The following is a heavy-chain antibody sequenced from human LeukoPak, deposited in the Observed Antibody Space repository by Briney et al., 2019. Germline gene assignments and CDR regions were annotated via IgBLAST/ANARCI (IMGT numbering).Heavy chain of an antibody. Sequence: GGSLRLSCAASGFTFGSYAMYWVRQAPGKGLEWVSAISGSGGSTYYADSVKGRFTISRDNSKNTLYLQMNSLRAEDTAVYYCAKDRYYYDSSDFPGAAFDIWGQGTMVTVSS. CDR3: AKDRYYYDSSDFPGAAFDI. J-gene: IGHJ3*02. V-gene: IGHV3-23*01. D-gene: IGHD3-22*01. CDR2: ISGSGGST. CDR1: GFTFGSYA.